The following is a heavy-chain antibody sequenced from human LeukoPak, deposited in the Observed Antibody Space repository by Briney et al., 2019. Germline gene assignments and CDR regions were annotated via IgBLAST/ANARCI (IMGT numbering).Heavy chain of an antibody. D-gene: IGHD3-3*01. CDR2: IYYSGST. CDR3: ARQNYDFWSGYYTVPYN. Sequence: SETLSLTCTVSGXSISSSSDYWGWIRQPPGKGLELIWSIYYSGSTYYNPSLKRRVTISVDTSKNQFSLKLSSVTAADTAVYYCARQNYDFWSGYYTVPYNWGQGTLVTVSS. V-gene: IGHV4-39*01. J-gene: IGHJ4*02. CDR1: GXSISSSSDY.